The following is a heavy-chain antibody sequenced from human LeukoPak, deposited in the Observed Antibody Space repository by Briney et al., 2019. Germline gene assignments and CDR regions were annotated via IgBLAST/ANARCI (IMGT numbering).Heavy chain of an antibody. CDR1: GYTFTSYY. V-gene: IGHV1-46*01. CDR3: ARGVRYFDWLVVVEFGMDV. Sequence: ASVKVSCKASGYTFTSYYMHWVRQAPGQGLEWMGIINPSGGSTSYAQKFQGRVTMTRDTSTSTVYMELSSLRSEDTAVYYCARGVRYFDWLVVVEFGMDVWGKGTTATVSS. J-gene: IGHJ6*04. CDR2: INPSGGST. D-gene: IGHD3-9*01.